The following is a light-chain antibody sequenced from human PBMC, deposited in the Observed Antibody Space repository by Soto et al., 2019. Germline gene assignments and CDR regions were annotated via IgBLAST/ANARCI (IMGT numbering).Light chain of an antibody. V-gene: IGLV1-44*01. Sequence: QSVLTQPPSASATPGQRVTISCSGSSSNIGSNTVNWYQQLPGTAPKLLIYSNNQRPSGVPDRFSGSKSGTSASLDISGLQSEDEADYYCAAWDDSLNGYVFGTGTKLTVL. CDR1: SSNIGSNT. CDR2: SNN. J-gene: IGLJ1*01. CDR3: AAWDDSLNGYV.